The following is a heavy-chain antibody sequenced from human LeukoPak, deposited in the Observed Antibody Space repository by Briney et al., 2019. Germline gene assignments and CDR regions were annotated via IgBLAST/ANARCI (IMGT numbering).Heavy chain of an antibody. J-gene: IGHJ3*02. CDR2: INAGNGNT. CDR1: GYTFTSYA. Sequence: ASVKVSCKASGYTFTSYAMHWVRQAPGQRLEWMRWINAGNGNTKYSQKFQGRVTITRDTSASTAYMELSSLRSEDTAVYYCARDLSLWFGEFTSDAFDIWGQGTMVTVSS. CDR3: ARDLSLWFGEFTSDAFDI. D-gene: IGHD3-10*01. V-gene: IGHV1-3*01.